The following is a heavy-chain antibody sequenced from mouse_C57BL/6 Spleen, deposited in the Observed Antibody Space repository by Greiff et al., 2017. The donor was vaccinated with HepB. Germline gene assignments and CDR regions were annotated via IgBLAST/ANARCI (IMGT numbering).Heavy chain of an antibody. V-gene: IGHV14-1*01. CDR3: TTVTAQAKIYAMDY. CDR1: GFNIKDYY. CDR2: IDPEDGDT. D-gene: IGHD3-2*02. J-gene: IGHJ4*01. Sequence: VQLQQSGAELVRPGASVKLSCTASGFNIKDYYMHWVKQRPEQGLEWIGRIDPEDGDTEYAPKFQGKATMTADTSSNTAYLQLSSLTSEDTAVYYCTTVTAQAKIYAMDYWGQGTSVTVSS.